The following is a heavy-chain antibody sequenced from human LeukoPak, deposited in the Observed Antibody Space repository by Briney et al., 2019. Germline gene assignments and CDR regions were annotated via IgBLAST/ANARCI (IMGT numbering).Heavy chain of an antibody. Sequence: SETLSLTCTVSGGSISSGGYYWSWIRQHPGKGLEWIGYIYYSGSTHYNPSLKSRVTISVDTSKNQFSLKLSSVTAADTAVYYCASNGDDYGDYPADAFDIWGQGTMVTVSS. J-gene: IGHJ3*02. CDR1: GGSISSGGYY. D-gene: IGHD4-17*01. CDR3: ASNGDDYGDYPADAFDI. V-gene: IGHV4-31*03. CDR2: IYYSGST.